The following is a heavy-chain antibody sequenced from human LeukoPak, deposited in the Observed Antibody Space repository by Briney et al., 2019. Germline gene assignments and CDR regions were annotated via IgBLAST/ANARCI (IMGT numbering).Heavy chain of an antibody. V-gene: IGHV1-46*01. CDR3: ATSSGWYNGGYDY. Sequence: GASVKVSCKASGYTFTSYYMHWVGQAPGQGLEWMEIINPSGGSTSYAQKFQGRVTMTRDTATSTVYMELSSLRTEDTAVYYCATSSGWYNGGYDYWGQGTLVTVSS. CDR1: GYTFTSYY. CDR2: INPSGGST. J-gene: IGHJ4*02. D-gene: IGHD6-19*01.